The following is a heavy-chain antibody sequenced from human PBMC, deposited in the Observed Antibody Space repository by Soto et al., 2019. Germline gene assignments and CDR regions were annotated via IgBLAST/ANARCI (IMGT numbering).Heavy chain of an antibody. D-gene: IGHD2-2*03. V-gene: IGHV1-18*01. Sequence: ALVKVSCKASGYTFTSYGISWVRLAPGQGLEWMGWISAYNGNTNYAQKLQGRVTMTTDTSTSTAYMELRSLRSDDTAVYYCARAIGYCSSTSCPARYFDLWGRGTLVTVTS. CDR2: ISAYNGNT. J-gene: IGHJ2*01. CDR1: GYTFTSYG. CDR3: ARAIGYCSSTSCPARYFDL.